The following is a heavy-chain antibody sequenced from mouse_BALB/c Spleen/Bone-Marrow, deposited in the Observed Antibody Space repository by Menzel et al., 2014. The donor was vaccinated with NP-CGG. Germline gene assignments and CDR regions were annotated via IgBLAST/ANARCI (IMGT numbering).Heavy chain of an antibody. CDR3: ARGNYGNYVDYFDY. V-gene: IGHV5-6-3*01. D-gene: IGHD2-1*01. CDR1: GFTFSSYG. Sequence: EVKLEESGGGLVQPGGSLKLSSAASGFTFSSYGMSWVRQTPDKRLELVASINSNGGSTYYPDSVKGRFTISRDDAKNTLSLQMSSLKSEDTAMYYCARGNYGNYVDYFDYWGQGTTLTVSS. J-gene: IGHJ2*01. CDR2: INSNGGST.